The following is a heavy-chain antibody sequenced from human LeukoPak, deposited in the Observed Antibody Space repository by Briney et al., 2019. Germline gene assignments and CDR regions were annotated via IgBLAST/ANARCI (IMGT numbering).Heavy chain of an antibody. CDR3: ARVRRSSGPPAGY. J-gene: IGHJ4*02. V-gene: IGHV3-9*02. Sequence: GGSLRLSCAASGFISDNYAMHWVRQAPGKGLEWVSGISWNSGRIGYADSVKGRFTISRDNAKKSLYLQMNSLRAEDTAIYYCARVRRSSGPPAGYWGQGTLVTVSS. CDR2: ISWNSGRI. D-gene: IGHD6-19*01. CDR1: GFISDNYA.